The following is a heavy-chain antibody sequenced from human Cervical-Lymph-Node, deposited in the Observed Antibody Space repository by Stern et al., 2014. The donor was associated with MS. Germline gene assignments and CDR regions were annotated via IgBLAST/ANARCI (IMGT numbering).Heavy chain of an antibody. V-gene: IGHV2-70*01. J-gene: IGHJ4*02. CDR3: ARINSAADGTGVDF. CDR2: IDWDDDK. CDR1: GFSLSTSGMF. D-gene: IGHD1/OR15-1a*01. Sequence: ITLNESGPALVKPTQTLTLTCTFSGFSLSTSGMFVSWIRQSPGKTLEWLALIDWDDDKYYTTSLKTRLTISRDTSKNQVVLTLTNMDPADTGTYFCARINSAADGTGVDFWGQGTLVTVSS.